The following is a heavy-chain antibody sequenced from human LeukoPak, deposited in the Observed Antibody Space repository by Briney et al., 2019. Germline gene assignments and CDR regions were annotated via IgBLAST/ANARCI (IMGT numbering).Heavy chain of an antibody. D-gene: IGHD1-26*01. V-gene: IGHV4-4*02. CDR1: GFSFNNYAM. CDR3: SRESGPFCPFGH. Sequence: GSLRLSCAGSGFSFNNYAMYWVRQPPGGGLEWIGEISLTGRTHYNPSLKSRVHISIDESKDHLYLNLASVTAADTAVYYCSRESGPFCPFGHWGQGTLVAVTS. CDR2: ISLTGRT. J-gene: IGHJ4*02.